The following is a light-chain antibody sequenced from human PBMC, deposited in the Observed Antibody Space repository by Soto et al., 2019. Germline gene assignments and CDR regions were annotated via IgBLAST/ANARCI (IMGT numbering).Light chain of an antibody. V-gene: IGLV2-8*01. CDR1: SSDVGAYNY. Sequence: QSALTQPPSASGSPGQSVTIYCTGTSSDVGAYNYVSCYQQLPGKAPKLIIYEVSKRPSGVPDRFSGSKSGNTASLTVSGLQAEDESDYYCTSYAGTYSFFYVFGTGTKLTVL. J-gene: IGLJ1*01. CDR2: EVS. CDR3: TSYAGTYSFFYV.